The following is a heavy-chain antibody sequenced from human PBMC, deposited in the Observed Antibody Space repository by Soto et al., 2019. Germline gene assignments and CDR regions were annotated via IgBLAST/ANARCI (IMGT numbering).Heavy chain of an antibody. CDR3: ASTYSTSWYWFDP. CDR2: IFSNDEK. J-gene: IGHJ5*02. Sequence: QVTVKESGTVLVKPTETLTLTCTVSGFSLSNAGLGVSWIRQPPGKALEWLAHIFSNDEKSYSTSLKSRLTISKDTSKSQVVLTMTNMDSVDTATYYCASTYSTSWYWFDPWGQGTLVTVSS. D-gene: IGHD6-13*01. V-gene: IGHV2-26*04. CDR1: GFSLSNAGLG.